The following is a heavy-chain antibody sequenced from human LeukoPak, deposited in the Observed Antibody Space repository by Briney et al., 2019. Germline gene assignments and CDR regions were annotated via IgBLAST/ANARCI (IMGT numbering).Heavy chain of an antibody. CDR2: ISGDSTKT. D-gene: IGHD5-18*01. CDR1: GLNFNNYA. CDR3: AMGPDTALVKNYYLDV. J-gene: IGHJ6*03. V-gene: IGHV3-23*01. Sequence: GGSLRLSCAASGLNFNNYAMSWVRQAPGKGLEWVSIISGDSTKTYYADSVKGRFTTSRDNSRNPVDLHMNNLRAEDTAKYYFAMGPDTALVKNYYLDVWGTGTTVTISS.